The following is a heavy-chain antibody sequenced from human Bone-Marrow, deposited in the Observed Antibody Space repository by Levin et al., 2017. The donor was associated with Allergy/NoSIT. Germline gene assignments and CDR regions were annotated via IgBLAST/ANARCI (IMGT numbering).Heavy chain of an antibody. CDR1: GFTFTIYG. V-gene: IGHV3-33*08. Sequence: LSLTCAASGFTFTIYGLHWVRQAPGKGLEWVATISYDSTDKYYADSVQGRFSISRDSSKNTVFLQMNSLRAEDTAVYYCARGGRGGYSGYDWYDYWGQGTLVIVSS. CDR2: ISYDSTDK. J-gene: IGHJ4*02. D-gene: IGHD5-12*01. CDR3: ARGGRGGYSGYDWYDY.